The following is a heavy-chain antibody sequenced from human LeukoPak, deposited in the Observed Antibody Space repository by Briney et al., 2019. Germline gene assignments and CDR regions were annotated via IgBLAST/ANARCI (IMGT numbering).Heavy chain of an antibody. D-gene: IGHD3-22*01. Sequence: PGGSLRLSCAASGFTFSDYYMSWIRQAPGKGLEWVSYISSSGSTIYYADSVKGRFTISRDNAKNSLYLQMNSLRAEDTAVYYCAKGSGTMIVVDDAFDIWGQGTMVTVSS. CDR1: GFTFSDYY. J-gene: IGHJ3*02. CDR2: ISSSGSTI. CDR3: AKGSGTMIVVDDAFDI. V-gene: IGHV3-11*01.